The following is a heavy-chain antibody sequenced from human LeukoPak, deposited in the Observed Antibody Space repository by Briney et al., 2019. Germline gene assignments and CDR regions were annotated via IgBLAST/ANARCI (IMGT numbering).Heavy chain of an antibody. Sequence: GASVKVSCKASGGTFSSYAISWVRQAPGQGLEWMGRIIPIFGTANYAQKFQGRVTITTDESMSTAYMELSSLRSEDTAVYYCARDRDGDYLFDYWGQGTLVTVSS. CDR1: GGTFSSYA. V-gene: IGHV1-69*05. CDR2: IIPIFGTA. D-gene: IGHD4-17*01. CDR3: ARDRDGDYLFDY. J-gene: IGHJ4*02.